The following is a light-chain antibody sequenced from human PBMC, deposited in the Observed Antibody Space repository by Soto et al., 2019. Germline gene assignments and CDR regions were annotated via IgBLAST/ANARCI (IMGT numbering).Light chain of an antibody. CDR2: DVD. CDR1: RSDVGTYNC. V-gene: IGLV2-14*01. J-gene: IGLJ2*01. Sequence: QSALTQPASVSGSPGQSITISCTGTRSDVGTYNCVSWYQQHASKAPKLMIYDVDIRPSGVSNRFSGSKSGNTASLTISGLQAEDEADYYCSSYTRSSTVLFGGGTKLTVL. CDR3: SSYTRSSTVL.